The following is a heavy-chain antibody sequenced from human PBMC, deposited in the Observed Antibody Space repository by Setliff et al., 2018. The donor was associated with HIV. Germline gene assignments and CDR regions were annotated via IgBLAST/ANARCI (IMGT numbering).Heavy chain of an antibody. CDR1: GGSISNKTHY. Sequence: PSETLSLTCTVSGGSISNKTHYWGWIRQPPGRGLEWIGSIYYSGSTYYYPSLKSRLTISIDTSKNQFSLKLNSVTATDTALYYCARLGYSIDLRRLDYWGQGAQVTVSS. CDR2: IYYSGST. D-gene: IGHD6-13*01. V-gene: IGHV4-39*01. CDR3: ARLGYSIDLRRLDY. J-gene: IGHJ4*02.